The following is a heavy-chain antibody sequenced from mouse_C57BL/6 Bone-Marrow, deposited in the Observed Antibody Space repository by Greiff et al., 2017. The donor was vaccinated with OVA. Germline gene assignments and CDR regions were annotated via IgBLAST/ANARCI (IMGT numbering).Heavy chain of an antibody. CDR1: GYTFTSYW. CDR3: ARSNMVTLSYFDH. V-gene: IGHV1-50*01. J-gene: IGHJ2*01. D-gene: IGHD2-1*01. Sequence: VQLHQPGAELVKPGASVKLSCKASGYTFTSYWMQWVKQRPGQGLEWIGELDPSDSYTNYNPKFKGKATLTVDTSSSTAYMKLSSLTSEDTAVYYCARSNMVTLSYFDHWGKGTTLTVSS. CDR2: LDPSDSYT.